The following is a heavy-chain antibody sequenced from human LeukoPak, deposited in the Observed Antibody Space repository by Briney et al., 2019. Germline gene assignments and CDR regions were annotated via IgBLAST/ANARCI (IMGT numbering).Heavy chain of an antibody. CDR1: GGSFSGYY. Sequence: SETLSLTCAVYGGSFSGYYWSWIRQPPGKGLEWIGEINHSGSTNYNPSLKSRVTISVDTSKNQFSLKLSSVAAADTAVYYCARHHLEYCSSTSCYIGALDYWGQGTLVTVSS. J-gene: IGHJ4*02. V-gene: IGHV4-34*01. CDR3: ARHHLEYCSSTSCYIGALDY. D-gene: IGHD2-2*01. CDR2: INHSGST.